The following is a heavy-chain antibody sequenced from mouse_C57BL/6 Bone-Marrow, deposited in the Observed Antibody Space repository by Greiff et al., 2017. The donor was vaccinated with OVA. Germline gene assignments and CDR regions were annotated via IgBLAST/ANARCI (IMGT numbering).Heavy chain of an antibody. CDR3: ARARYEYDGDWYFDV. D-gene: IGHD2-4*01. Sequence: QVQLKESGAELVRPGTSVKMSCKASGYTFTNYWIGWAKQRPGHGLEWIGDIYPGGGYTNYNEKFKGKATLTADKSSSTAYMQFSSLTSEDSAIYYCARARYEYDGDWYFDVWGTGTTVTVSS. CDR2: IYPGGGYT. J-gene: IGHJ1*03. CDR1: GYTFTNYW. V-gene: IGHV1-63*01.